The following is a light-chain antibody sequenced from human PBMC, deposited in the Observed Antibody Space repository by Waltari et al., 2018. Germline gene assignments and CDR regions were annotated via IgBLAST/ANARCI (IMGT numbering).Light chain of an antibody. J-gene: IGLJ3*02. CDR3: QTGGFGIWV. CDR2: VNSDGSH. CDR1: SGPSSYS. V-gene: IGLV4-69*01. Sequence: QLMLTQSPSASASLGASVTLTCTLSSGPSSYSLAWHQQHPEKGPRYLMKVNSDGSHIKGDGIPDRFSGSSSGSERYLSISSLQSEDEADYYCQTGGFGIWVFGGGTKLTVL.